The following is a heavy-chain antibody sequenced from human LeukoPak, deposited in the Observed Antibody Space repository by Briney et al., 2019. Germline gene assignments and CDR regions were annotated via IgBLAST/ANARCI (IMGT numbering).Heavy chain of an antibody. CDR3: AKDILRWSFDY. V-gene: IGHV3-23*01. CDR2: IGNVDRDT. J-gene: IGHJ4*02. D-gene: IGHD4-23*01. CDR1: GFTFSRNA. Sequence: GGSLRLSCAASGFTFSRNAMSWVRQAPGKGLEWVSAIGNVDRDTYYADSVKGRFTISRDSSKNTLYLQMNSLTAEDTAVYYCAKDILRWSFDYWGQGTLVTVSA.